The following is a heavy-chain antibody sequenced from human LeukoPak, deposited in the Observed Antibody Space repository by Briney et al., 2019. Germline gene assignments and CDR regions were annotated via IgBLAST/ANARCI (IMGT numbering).Heavy chain of an antibody. D-gene: IGHD3-16*02. Sequence: SQTLSLTCAISGDXVSSNSAGWNWIRQSPSRGLEWLGKTYYRSQWYNDYAVSVKSRITINPDTSKNQFSLQLNSVTPEDTAVYYCARWVVERYFDYWGQGTLVTVSS. V-gene: IGHV6-1*01. CDR3: ARWVVERYFDY. J-gene: IGHJ4*02. CDR2: TYYRSQWYN. CDR1: GDXVSSNSAG.